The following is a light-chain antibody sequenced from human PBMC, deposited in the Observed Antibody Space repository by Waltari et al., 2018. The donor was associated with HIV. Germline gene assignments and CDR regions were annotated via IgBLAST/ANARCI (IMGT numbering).Light chain of an antibody. J-gene: IGLJ3*02. V-gene: IGLV2-23*02. CDR1: NNDVGYYTL. CDR2: EVT. Sequence: QSALTQPASVSGSPGQSITISCTGSNNDVGYYTLVSWYQQHPGKAPKLMISEVTKRPSGDSHRFSGTKSGNMASLTISGLQSEDEADYYCCSYAGSGTWVFGGGTKVTVL. CDR3: CSYAGSGTWV.